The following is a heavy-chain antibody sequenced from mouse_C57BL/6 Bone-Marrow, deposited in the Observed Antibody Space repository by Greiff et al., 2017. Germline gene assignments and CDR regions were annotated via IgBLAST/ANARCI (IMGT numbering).Heavy chain of an antibody. J-gene: IGHJ4*01. CDR1: GYAFSSYW. CDR2: IYPGDGDT. Sequence: QVQLQQSGAELVKPGASVKISCKASGYAFSSYWMNWVKQRPGKGLEWIGQIYPGDGDTNYNGKFKGKATLTADKSASTAYMTLSSLTSEDSAVYVWASGAYYSNYDAMDDWGQGTSVTVSS. V-gene: IGHV1-80*01. CDR3: ASGAYYSNYDAMDD. D-gene: IGHD2-5*01.